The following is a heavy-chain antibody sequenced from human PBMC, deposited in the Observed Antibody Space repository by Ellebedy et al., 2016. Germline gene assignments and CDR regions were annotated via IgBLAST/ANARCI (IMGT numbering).Heavy chain of an antibody. CDR2: ISGSGDNT. D-gene: IGHD3-10*01. Sequence: GESLKISCAASGFNFNIYAMAWVRQAPGKGLEWVSAISGSGDNTFYADSVKGRFTISKDISKNSVYLQMNSLRTDDTAVYYCAKDGGSGTYNFNYYGMDVWGQGTTVTVSS. CDR1: GFNFNIYA. J-gene: IGHJ6*02. CDR3: AKDGGSGTYNFNYYGMDV. V-gene: IGHV3-23*01.